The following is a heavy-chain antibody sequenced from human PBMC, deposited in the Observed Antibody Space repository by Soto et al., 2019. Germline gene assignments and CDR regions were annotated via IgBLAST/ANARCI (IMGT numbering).Heavy chain of an antibody. CDR1: GFTFSSYG. V-gene: IGHV3-30*18. Sequence: GGSLRLSCAASGFTFSSYGMHWVRQAPGKGLEWVAVISYDGSNKYYADSVKGRFTISRDNSKNTLYLQMNSLRAEDTAVYYCAKDAGPWGQGTLVTVSS. D-gene: IGHD6-13*01. CDR2: ISYDGSNK. CDR3: AKDAGP. J-gene: IGHJ5*02.